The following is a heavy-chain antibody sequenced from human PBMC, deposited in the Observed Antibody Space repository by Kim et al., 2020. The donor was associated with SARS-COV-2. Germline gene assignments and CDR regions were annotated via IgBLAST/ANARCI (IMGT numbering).Heavy chain of an antibody. CDR1: GFTFSSYA. J-gene: IGHJ1*01. CDR3: ARDRNYYDSSGYYYSLAEYSQN. Sequence: GGSLRLSCAASGFTFSSYAMHWVRQAPGKGLEWVAVITYDGSNKYYADSVKGRFTISRDNSKNTLYLQMNSLRAEDTAVYYCARDRNYYDSSGYYYSLAEYSQNWGEGTLVTVSS. CDR2: ITYDGSNK. D-gene: IGHD3-22*01. V-gene: IGHV3-30*04.